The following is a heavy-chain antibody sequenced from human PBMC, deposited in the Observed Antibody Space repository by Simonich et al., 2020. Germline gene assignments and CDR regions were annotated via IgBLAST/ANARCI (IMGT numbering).Heavy chain of an antibody. J-gene: IGHJ3*02. Sequence: QVQLQQWGAGLLKPSETLSLTCAVYGGSFSGYYWSWIRQPPGKGLEWIGEINHSESTNYNPYLKSRFTISVDTSKNQFSLKLSSVTAADTAVYYCARPLGIVWAFDIWGQGTMVTVSS. D-gene: IGHD3-16*01. V-gene: IGHV4-34*01. CDR1: GGSFSGYY. CDR3: ARPLGIVWAFDI. CDR2: INHSEST.